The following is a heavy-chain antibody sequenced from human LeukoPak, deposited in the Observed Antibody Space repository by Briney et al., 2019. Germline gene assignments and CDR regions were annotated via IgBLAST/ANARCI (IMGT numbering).Heavy chain of an antibody. D-gene: IGHD3-22*01. V-gene: IGHV3-21*01. Sequence: GGSLRLSCAASGFTFNSYSMNWVRQAPGKGLEWVSSISSSSSSIYYADSVKGRFTISRDNAKNSLYLQMNSLRAEDTAVYYCARGGGYYYDSSGPWVAFDIWGQGTMVTVSS. CDR1: GFTFNSYS. J-gene: IGHJ3*02. CDR3: ARGGGYYYDSSGPWVAFDI. CDR2: ISSSSSSI.